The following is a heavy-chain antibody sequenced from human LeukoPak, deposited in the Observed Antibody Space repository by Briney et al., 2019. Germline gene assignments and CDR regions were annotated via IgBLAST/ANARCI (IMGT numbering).Heavy chain of an antibody. J-gene: IGHJ6*02. CDR1: GFTFSSCA. V-gene: IGHV3-23*01. Sequence: GGSLRLPCAASGFTFSSCAMSWVRQAPGKGLEWVSVISGSGGSIYYADSVKGRFTISRDNSKNTLYLQMNSLRAEDTAVYYCAKDTIVVVPAASYYYGMDVWGQGTTVTVSS. CDR2: ISGSGGSI. CDR3: AKDTIVVVPAASYYYGMDV. D-gene: IGHD2-2*01.